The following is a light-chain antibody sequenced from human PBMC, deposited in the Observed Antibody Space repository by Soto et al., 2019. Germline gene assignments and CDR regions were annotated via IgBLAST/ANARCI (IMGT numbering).Light chain of an antibody. CDR2: GAS. J-gene: IGKJ4*01. V-gene: IGKV3-15*01. CDR3: QDYNSWPPFT. Sequence: EMVMTQSPGTLSLSPGDRATLSCRASQSVSNSLAWYQQKPGQAPRLLIYGASTRATGVPARFSGSGSGTDFTLTISSLQSEDFAVYYCQDYNSWPPFTFGGGTKVEIK. CDR1: QSVSNS.